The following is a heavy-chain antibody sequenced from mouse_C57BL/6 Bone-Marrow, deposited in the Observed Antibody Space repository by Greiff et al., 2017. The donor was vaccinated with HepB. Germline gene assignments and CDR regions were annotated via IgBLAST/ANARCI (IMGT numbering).Heavy chain of an antibody. CDR1: GYSITSGYD. V-gene: IGHV3-1*01. CDR2: ISYSGST. CDR3: ARGYYGSSHWYFDV. J-gene: IGHJ1*03. D-gene: IGHD1-1*01. Sequence: VQLKESGPGMVKPSQSLSLTCTVTGYSITSGYDWHWIRHFPGNKLEWMGYISYSGSTNYNPSLKSRISITHDTSKNHFFLKLNSVTTEDTATYYCARGYYGSSHWYFDVWGTGTTVTVSS.